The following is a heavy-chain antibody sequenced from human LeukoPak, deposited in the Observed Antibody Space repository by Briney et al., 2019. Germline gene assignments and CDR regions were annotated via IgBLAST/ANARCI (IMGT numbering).Heavy chain of an antibody. J-gene: IGHJ4*02. CDR1: GYRFTSYW. Sequence: GESLKISCKGSGYRFTSYWIGWVRQMPGKGLEWMGIIYPGDSNTRYSPSFQGQVTFSADRSTSTAYLQWSSLKASDSAVYYCVRWRSSWHSDYWGQGTLVTVSS. V-gene: IGHV5-51*01. D-gene: IGHD6-13*01. CDR3: VRWRSSWHSDY. CDR2: IYPGDSNT.